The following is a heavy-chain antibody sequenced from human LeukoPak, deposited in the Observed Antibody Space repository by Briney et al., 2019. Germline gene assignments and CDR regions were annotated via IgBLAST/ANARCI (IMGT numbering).Heavy chain of an antibody. V-gene: IGHV1-18*01. CDR1: GYTFTSYG. CDR3: ARGGPGYCSGGSCLAFDP. CDR2: ISAYNGNT. D-gene: IGHD2-15*01. J-gene: IGHJ5*02. Sequence: GASVKVSCKASGYTFTSYGISWVRQAPGQGLEWMGWISAYNGNTNYAQKLQGRVTMTTDTSTSTAYMELRSLRSDDTAVYYCARGGPGYCSGGSCLAFDPWGQGTLVTVPS.